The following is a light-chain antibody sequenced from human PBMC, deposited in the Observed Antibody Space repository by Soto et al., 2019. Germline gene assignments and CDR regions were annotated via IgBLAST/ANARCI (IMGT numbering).Light chain of an antibody. CDR1: QSISSY. CDR2: AAS. Sequence: DIQMTQSPSSLSASVGDRVTITCRASQSISSYLNWYQQKPGKAPKLLIYAASSLQSGVPSSFSGSGSGTDFTLTISSLQPADFATYYCQQSYSTPRTFGQGTKLEIK. CDR3: QQSYSTPRT. V-gene: IGKV1-39*01. J-gene: IGKJ2*01.